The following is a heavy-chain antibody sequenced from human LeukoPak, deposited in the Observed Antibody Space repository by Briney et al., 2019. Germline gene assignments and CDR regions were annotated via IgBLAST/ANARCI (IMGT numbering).Heavy chain of an antibody. CDR3: ARDRSRIDILTE. Sequence: GGSLRLSCAASGFTFSSYSMNWVRQAPGKGLEWVSSISSSSSYIYYADSVKGRFTISRDNAKYSLYLQMNSLRAEDTAVYYCARDRSRIDILTEWGQGTLVTVSS. J-gene: IGHJ4*02. CDR1: GFTFSSYS. CDR2: ISSSSSYI. V-gene: IGHV3-21*01. D-gene: IGHD3-9*01.